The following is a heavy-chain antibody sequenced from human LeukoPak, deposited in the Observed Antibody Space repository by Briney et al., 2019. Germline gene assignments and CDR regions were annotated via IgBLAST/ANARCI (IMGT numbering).Heavy chain of an antibody. D-gene: IGHD7-27*01. J-gene: IGHJ4*02. CDR1: GFTFNIFW. CDR3: ARALGNPTGDY. Sequence: QPGGSLRLSCAASGFTFNIFWMSWVRQAPGKGLEWVANIKHDGSEEYYGDSVRGRFTISRDNAKNSLILQMNYLRGEDTAVYYCARALGNPTGDYWGQGTLVTVSS. V-gene: IGHV3-7*04. CDR2: IKHDGSEE.